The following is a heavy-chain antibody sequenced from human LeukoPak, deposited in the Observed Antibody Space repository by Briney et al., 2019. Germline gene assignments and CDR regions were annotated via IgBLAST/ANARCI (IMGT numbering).Heavy chain of an antibody. J-gene: IGHJ4*02. D-gene: IGHD6-19*01. Sequence: GGSLRVSCAASGFTFSSYAMSWVGQAPGNGLEWVSAISDRSTYYADSVKGRFTISRDNSKNTLHLQMNSLRVEDTAVYYCAKDLGTSGWYCDYWGQGTLVTVSS. CDR2: ISDRST. V-gene: IGHV3-23*05. CDR1: GFTFSSYA. CDR3: AKDLGTSGWYCDY.